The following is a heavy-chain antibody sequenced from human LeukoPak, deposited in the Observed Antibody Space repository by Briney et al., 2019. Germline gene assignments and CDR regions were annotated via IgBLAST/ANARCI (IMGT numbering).Heavy chain of an antibody. V-gene: IGHV3-64*02. CDR2: IIKNGYTT. CDR3: ATWGYNYDTSGYVV. D-gene: IGHD3-22*01. CDR1: GFTPSAYG. Sequence: GGSLRLSCAASGFTPSAYGMHWVRQAPGKGLEYVSAIIKNGYTTYYADSVKGRFTIFRDNSKNTLYLQMGSLRTEDMAVYYCATWGYNYDTSGYVVWGRGTPVTVSS. J-gene: IGHJ2*01.